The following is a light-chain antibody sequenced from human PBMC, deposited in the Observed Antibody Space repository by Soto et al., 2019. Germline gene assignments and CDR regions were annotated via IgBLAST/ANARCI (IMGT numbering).Light chain of an antibody. V-gene: IGKV3-15*01. Sequence: ELVMTQYPATLSVSPGERATLSCRASQSVSTNLAWYRQKPGQTPRLLIYDASVRATGIPARFSGSGAGTDFHLTLRSLQSEDFALYYCQQYNNRPGTFGPGTKVEIK. CDR3: QQYNNRPGT. CDR1: QSVSTN. J-gene: IGKJ1*01. CDR2: DAS.